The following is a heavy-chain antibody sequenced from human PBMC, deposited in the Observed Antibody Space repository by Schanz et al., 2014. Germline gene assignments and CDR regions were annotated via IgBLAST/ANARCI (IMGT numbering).Heavy chain of an antibody. CDR1: GFTFTTYA. V-gene: IGHV3-7*03. D-gene: IGHD3-22*01. CDR2: MNQDGSVK. CDR3: AKDAAYYDSVIFPDH. J-gene: IGHJ4*02. Sequence: VQLVESGGSLVQPGGSLRLSCAASGFTFTTYAMTWVRQAPGKGLEWVANMNQDGSVKNYVDSVKGRFTISRDNAKNSLYLQMNSLRAEDTAIYFCAKDAAYYDSVIFPDHWGQGTLVTVSS.